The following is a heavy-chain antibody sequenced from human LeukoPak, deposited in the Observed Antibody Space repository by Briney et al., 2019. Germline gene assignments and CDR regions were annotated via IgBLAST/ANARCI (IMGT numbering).Heavy chain of an antibody. CDR3: AKDSRGTTTTIYYFAC. V-gene: IGHV3-23*01. J-gene: IGHJ4*02. D-gene: IGHD4-17*01. Sequence: GGSLRLSGAASGFTFSTYAMTWVRQAPGKGLEWVSGISGGGSYTYYADSVKGRFTSSRDNSKNTLSLQMNSLRAEDTAVYYCAKDSRGTTTTIYYFACWGQGTLVTVSS. CDR1: GFTFSTYA. CDR2: ISGGGSYT.